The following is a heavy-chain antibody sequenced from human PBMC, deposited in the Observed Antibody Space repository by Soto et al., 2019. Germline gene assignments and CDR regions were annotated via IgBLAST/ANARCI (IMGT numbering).Heavy chain of an antibody. Sequence: EVQLLESGGDLVQPGGSLRLSCAASGFSFSDYSMNWVRQAPGKGLEWVAFIDLSGTTKDYRESVKGRFTLSKDKSMKTVYLQMNSLRVEVAAVYYCTKDRVPDGIYSFDYWGQGDLVTVSS. CDR1: GFSFSDYS. V-gene: IGHV3-23*03. J-gene: IGHJ4*02. CDR2: IDLSGTTK. CDR3: TKDRVPDGIYSFDY. D-gene: IGHD2-15*01.